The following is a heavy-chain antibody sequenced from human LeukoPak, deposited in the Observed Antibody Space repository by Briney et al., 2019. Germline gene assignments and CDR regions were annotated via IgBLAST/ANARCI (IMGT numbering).Heavy chain of an antibody. Sequence: PGGSLRLSCAASGFTFSSYWMSWVRQAPGKGLGWVANIKQDGSEKYYVDSVKGRFTISRDNAKSSLYLQMNSLRAEDTALYYCAKDPRIVVVPAASVYFDYWGQGILVTVSS. J-gene: IGHJ4*02. D-gene: IGHD2-2*01. CDR1: GFTFSSYW. CDR2: IKQDGSEK. CDR3: AKDPRIVVVPAASVYFDY. V-gene: IGHV3-7*03.